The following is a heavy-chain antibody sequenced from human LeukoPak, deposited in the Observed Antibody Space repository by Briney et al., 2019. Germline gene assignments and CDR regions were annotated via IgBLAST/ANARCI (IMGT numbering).Heavy chain of an antibody. Sequence: TSETLSLTCTVSGGSISSSSYYWGWIRQPPGKGLEWIGSIYYSGSTYCNPSLKGRVTISVDTSKYQFSLKLSSVTAADTAVYYCARRDIVGGNYFDYWGQGTLVTVSS. J-gene: IGHJ4*02. D-gene: IGHD2-15*01. CDR3: ARRDIVGGNYFDY. CDR2: IYYSGST. CDR1: GGSISSSSYY. V-gene: IGHV4-39*01.